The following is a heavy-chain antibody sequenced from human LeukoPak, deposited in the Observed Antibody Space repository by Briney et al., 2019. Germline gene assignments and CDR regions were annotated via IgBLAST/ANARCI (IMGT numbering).Heavy chain of an antibody. CDR3: AKYAVGETFFGDY. D-gene: IGHD3-3*01. J-gene: IGHJ4*02. Sequence: PGGSLRLSCAASEFTFSTFAMIWVRQPPGKGLEWVSSIFPSGGEIHYADSVRGRFTISRDNSKSTLSLQMNSLRAEDAAVYYCAKYAVGETFFGDYWGQGTLVTVSS. CDR1: EFTFSTFA. CDR2: IFPSGGEI. V-gene: IGHV3-23*01.